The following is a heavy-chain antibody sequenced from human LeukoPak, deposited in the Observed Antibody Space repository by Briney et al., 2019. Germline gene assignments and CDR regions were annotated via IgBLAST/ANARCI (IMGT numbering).Heavy chain of an antibody. J-gene: IGHJ4*02. CDR2: INPNSGGT. CDR1: GGTFISYA. D-gene: IGHD3-22*01. Sequence: ASVKVSCKASGGTFISYAISWVRQAPGQGLEWMGRINPNSGGTNYAQKFQGRVTMTRDTSISTAYMELSRLRSDDTAVYYCARPVFPYYYDSSGYSPPFDYWGQGTLVTVSS. CDR3: ARPVFPYYYDSSGYSPPFDY. V-gene: IGHV1-2*06.